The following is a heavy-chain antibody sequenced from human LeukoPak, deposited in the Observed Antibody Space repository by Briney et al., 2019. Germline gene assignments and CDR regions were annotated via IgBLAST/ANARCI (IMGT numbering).Heavy chain of an antibody. D-gene: IGHD3-10*01. Sequence: GGSLRLSCAASGFIFTSYGMYWVRQAPGKGLEWVSIIYSDDRTYYADSVKGRFTISRDNSKNTMYVQMNSLRVEDTAVYYCARYGSGTYTYYYYGLDVWGQGTTVTVSS. J-gene: IGHJ6*02. CDR1: GFIFTSYG. V-gene: IGHV3-66*01. CDR3: ARYGSGTYTYYYYGLDV. CDR2: IYSDDRT.